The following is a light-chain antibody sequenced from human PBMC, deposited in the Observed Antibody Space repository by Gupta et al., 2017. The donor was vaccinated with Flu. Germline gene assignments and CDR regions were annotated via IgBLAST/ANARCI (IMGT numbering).Light chain of an antibody. CDR3: RSDAVSNKRV. J-gene: IGLJ1*01. V-gene: IGLV2-8*01. Sequence: QSALTQPPSASGSPGQAVTISCTGTSSDVGGFNYVSWYQQHPGRAPKLIVYEVTKRPAGVPDRFSGSKSGITASLTVSGLQAEEEADYYCRSDAVSNKRVFGTGTKVTVL. CDR2: EVT. CDR1: SSDVGGFNY.